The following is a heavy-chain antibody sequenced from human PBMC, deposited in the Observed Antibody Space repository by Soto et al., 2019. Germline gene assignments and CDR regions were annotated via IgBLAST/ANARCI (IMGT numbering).Heavy chain of an antibody. CDR1: GYTFTSYD. CDR3: ARGGGPSYYYYYGMDV. Sequence: ASVKVSCKASGYTFTSYDINWVRQATGQGLEWMGWMNPNSGNTGYAQKFQGRVTMTRNTSISTAYMELSSLRSEDTAVYYCARGGGPSYYYYYGMDVWGQGTTVTVS. CDR2: MNPNSGNT. J-gene: IGHJ6*02. V-gene: IGHV1-8*01.